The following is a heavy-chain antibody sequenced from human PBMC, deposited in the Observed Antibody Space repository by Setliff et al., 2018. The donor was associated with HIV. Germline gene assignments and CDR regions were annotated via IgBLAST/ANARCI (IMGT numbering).Heavy chain of an antibody. J-gene: IGHJ4*02. CDR1: GFTFSSYA. CDR3: ARDGARPYYNFWSGYSYYFDY. D-gene: IGHD3-3*01. V-gene: IGHV3-21*01. Sequence: KTGGSLRLSCAASGFTFSSYAMNWVRQAPGKGLEWVSSISGLSTYIYYADSAKGRFTNSSDNGKNSLYLQMNSLRAEDMAVYYCARDGARPYYNFWSGYSYYFDYWGQGTLVTVSS. CDR2: ISGLSTYI.